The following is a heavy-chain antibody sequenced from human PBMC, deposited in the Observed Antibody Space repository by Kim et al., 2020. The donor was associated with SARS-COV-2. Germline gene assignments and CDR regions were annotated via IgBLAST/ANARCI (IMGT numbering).Heavy chain of an antibody. CDR2: TYYRSKWYN. D-gene: IGHD1-20*01. CDR3: ARKRFDNSGSRDAPFDP. V-gene: IGHV6-1*01. J-gene: IGHJ5*02. Sequence: SQTLSLTCVISGDSVSSNIAAWNWIRQSPSRGLEWLGRTYYRSKWYNDYALSVKSRITINPDTSKNQFSLHLSSVTPEDTAVYYCARKRFDNSGSRDAPFDPWGQGTLVIVSS. CDR1: GDSVSSNIAA.